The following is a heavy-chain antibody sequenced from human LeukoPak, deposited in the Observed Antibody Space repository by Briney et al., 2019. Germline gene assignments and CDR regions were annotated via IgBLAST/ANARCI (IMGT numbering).Heavy chain of an antibody. Sequence: SVTVSCKASGGTFSSYAISWVRQAPGQGLEWMGGIIPIFGTANYAQKFQGRVTITADESTSTAYMELSSLRSEDTAVYYCARSVVVITNDAFDIWGQGTMVTVSS. D-gene: IGHD3-22*01. V-gene: IGHV1-69*13. CDR1: GGTFSSYA. J-gene: IGHJ3*02. CDR2: IIPIFGTA. CDR3: ARSVVVITNDAFDI.